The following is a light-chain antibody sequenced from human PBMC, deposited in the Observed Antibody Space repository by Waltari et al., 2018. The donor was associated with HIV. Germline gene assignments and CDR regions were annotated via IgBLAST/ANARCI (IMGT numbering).Light chain of an antibody. CDR1: SSNIGADYD. J-gene: IGLJ2*01. Sequence: QRVTISCTGSSSNIGADYDVHWYQHLPGTAPKLLIYANTHRPSGVPDRFSGSKSGTSASLAITGLQAEDEAEYYCQSYDSSLSGYVVFGGGTKLTVL. CDR3: QSYDSSLSGYVV. CDR2: ANT. V-gene: IGLV1-40*01.